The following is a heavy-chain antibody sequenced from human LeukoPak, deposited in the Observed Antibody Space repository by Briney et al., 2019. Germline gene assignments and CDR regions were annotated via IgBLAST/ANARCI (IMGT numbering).Heavy chain of an antibody. CDR1: GSTFSSFW. D-gene: IGHD6-13*01. CDR3: ATAPAAADSF. J-gene: IGHJ4*02. Sequence: PGGSLRLSCPASGSTFSSFWLTWVRQAPGKGLEWVANIERDGSKKTYVDSVKGRFTISRDNAKNSLYLQMSSLRAEDTAVYYCATAPAAADSFWGQGTLVAVSA. V-gene: IGHV3-7*01. CDR2: IERDGSKK.